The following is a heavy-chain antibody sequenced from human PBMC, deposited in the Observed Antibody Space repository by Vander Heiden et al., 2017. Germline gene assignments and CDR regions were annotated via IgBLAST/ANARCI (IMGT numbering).Heavy chain of an antibody. CDR3: TMPGLYYYDSSGYPMGAFDI. V-gene: IGHV3-15*01. Sequence: PVKGRFTISRDDSKNTLYLQMNSLKTEDTAVYYCTMPGLYYYDSSGYPMGAFDIWGQGTMVTVSS. D-gene: IGHD3-22*01. J-gene: IGHJ3*02.